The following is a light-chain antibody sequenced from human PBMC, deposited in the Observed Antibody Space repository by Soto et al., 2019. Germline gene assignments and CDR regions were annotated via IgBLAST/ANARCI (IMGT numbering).Light chain of an antibody. J-gene: IGKJ5*01. V-gene: IGKV1-5*03. CDR3: HSRA. Sequence: DIQMTQSPSTLSASVGDRVTITCRASQSISTWLAWYQQKPGKAPKLLIYKTSTLESGVPSRFSGGGSGTEFTLTISSLQPDDFATYYCHSRAFGQGKRLEIK. CDR1: QSISTW. CDR2: KTS.